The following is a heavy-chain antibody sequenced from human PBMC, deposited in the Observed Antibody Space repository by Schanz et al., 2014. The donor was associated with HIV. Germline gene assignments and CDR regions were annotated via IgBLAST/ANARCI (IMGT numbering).Heavy chain of an antibody. Sequence: VQLVESGGGVVQPGRSLRLSCAVSGFTFSSHAMTWVRQAPGKGLEWVSAISGSGVSTYYADSVKGRFTMSRDNSKNTLSLQMDSLRVDDTAIYYCAKRSGRSFGYFDSWGQGLLVTVSS. CDR3: AKRSGRSFGYFDS. CDR1: GFTFSSHA. J-gene: IGHJ4*02. CDR2: ISGSGVST. V-gene: IGHV3-23*04. D-gene: IGHD2-15*01.